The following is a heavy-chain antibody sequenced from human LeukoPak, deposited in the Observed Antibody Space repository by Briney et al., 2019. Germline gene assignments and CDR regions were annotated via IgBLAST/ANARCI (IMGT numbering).Heavy chain of an antibody. V-gene: IGHV4-39*01. Sequence: SETLSLTCTVSGGSISSSSYYWGWVRQPPGKGLEWIGSIYYSGSTYYNPSLKSRVTISVDTSKNQFSLKLSSVTAADTAVYYCARHTFPRGDLSYFDYWGQGTLVTVSS. J-gene: IGHJ4*02. CDR3: ARHTFPRGDLSYFDY. CDR1: GGSISSSSYY. CDR2: IYYSGST. D-gene: IGHD3-16*01.